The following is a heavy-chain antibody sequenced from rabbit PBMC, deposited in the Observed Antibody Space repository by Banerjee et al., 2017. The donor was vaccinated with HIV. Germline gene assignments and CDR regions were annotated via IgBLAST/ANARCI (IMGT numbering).Heavy chain of an antibody. V-gene: IGHV1S47*01. CDR2: IIDGGGST. CDR3: ARDKTDGGSGYAGYIYYFNL. CDR1: GFDFSSNG. D-gene: IGHD7-1*01. Sequence: QEQLVESGGGLVKPEGSLTLTCKASGFDFSSNGMCWVRQAPGKRPEWIACIIDGGGSTHYASWAKGRFTISKTSSTTVTLQMTSLTAADTATYFCARDKTDGGSGYAGYIYYFNLWGQGTLVTVS. J-gene: IGHJ4*01.